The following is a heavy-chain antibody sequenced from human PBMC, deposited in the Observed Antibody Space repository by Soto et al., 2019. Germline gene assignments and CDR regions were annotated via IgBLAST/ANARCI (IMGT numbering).Heavy chain of an antibody. V-gene: IGHV3-74*01. J-gene: IGHJ6*02. CDR2: INSDGSHT. CDR1: GLSFNIYW. CDR3: AGGMAGLDV. Sequence: EVQLVESGGGVVQPGGSLRLSCAASGLSFNIYWMHSVRQVPGKGLVWLARINSDGSHTIYVDSVKGRFTISRDNAKNTVFLQMDSLRDEDTGVYYCAGGMAGLDVWGQGTTVTVSS.